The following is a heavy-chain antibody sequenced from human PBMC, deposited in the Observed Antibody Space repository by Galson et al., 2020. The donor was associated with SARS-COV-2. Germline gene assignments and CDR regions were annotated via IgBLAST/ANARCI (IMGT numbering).Heavy chain of an antibody. V-gene: IGHV3-30*18. D-gene: IGHD6-13*01. CDR1: GFTFSNYG. J-gene: IGHJ4*02. CDR3: AKAAAAGTEEGDY. CDR2: ISYDGSNK. Sequence: TGGSLRLSCAASGFTFSNYGMHWVRQAPGKGLEWVAVISYDGSNKYYADSVKGRFTISRDNSKNTLYLQMNSLKTEDTAVYYCAKAAAAGTEEGDYWGQGTLVTVAS.